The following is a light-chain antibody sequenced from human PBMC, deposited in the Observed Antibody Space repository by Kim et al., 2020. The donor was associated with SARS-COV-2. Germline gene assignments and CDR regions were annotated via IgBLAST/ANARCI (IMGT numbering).Light chain of an antibody. Sequence: SYELTQPPSVSVAPGKTARITCGGNNIGSKSVHWYQQKQGQAPVLVIYYDSDRPSGIPERFSGSNSGNTATLTISRVEAGDEADYYCQVWDSSSDHPYVFGTGTKVTVL. CDR1: NIGSKS. J-gene: IGLJ1*01. V-gene: IGLV3-21*04. CDR2: YDS. CDR3: QVWDSSSDHPYV.